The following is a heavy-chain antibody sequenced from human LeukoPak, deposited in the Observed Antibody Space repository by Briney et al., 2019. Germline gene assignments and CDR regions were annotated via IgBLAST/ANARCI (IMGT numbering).Heavy chain of an antibody. Sequence: SETLSLTCTASGGSISSYYWSWIRQPPGKGLEWIGYIYTSGSTNYNPSLKSRVTISVDTSKNQFSLKLSSMTAADTAVYYCARHLGGCSSTSCYSMSVADAFDIWGQGTMVTVSS. CDR3: ARHLGGCSSTSCYSMSVADAFDI. CDR1: GGSISSYY. J-gene: IGHJ3*02. V-gene: IGHV4-4*09. D-gene: IGHD2-2*02. CDR2: IYTSGST.